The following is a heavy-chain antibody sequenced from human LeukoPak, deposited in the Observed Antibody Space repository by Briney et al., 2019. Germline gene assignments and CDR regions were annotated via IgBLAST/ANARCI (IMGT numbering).Heavy chain of an antibody. V-gene: IGHV3-53*01. CDR3: ARALKYYYDS. J-gene: IGHJ4*02. D-gene: IGHD3-22*01. CDR1: GFTFSSYA. Sequence: PGRSLRLSCAASGFTFSSYAMHWVRQAPGKGLEWVSVIYSGGSTYYADSVKGRFTISRDNSKNTLYLQMNSLRAEDTAVYYCARALKYYYDSWGQGTLVTVSS. CDR2: IYSGGST.